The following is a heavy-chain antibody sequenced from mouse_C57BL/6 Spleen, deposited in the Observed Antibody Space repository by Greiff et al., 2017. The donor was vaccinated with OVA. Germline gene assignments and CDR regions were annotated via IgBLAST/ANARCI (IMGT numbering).Heavy chain of an antibody. CDR1: GYTFTDYE. CDR3: TRGHEYTHCDY. CDR2: IDPETGGT. D-gene: IGHD5-1*01. J-gene: IGHJ2*01. V-gene: IGHV1-15*01. Sequence: VQLQQSGAELVRPGASVTLSCKASGYTFTDYEMHWVKQTPVHGLEWIGAIDPETGGTAYNQKFKGKAILTADKSSSTAYMELRSLTSEDSAVYYCTRGHEYTHCDYWGQGTTLTVSS.